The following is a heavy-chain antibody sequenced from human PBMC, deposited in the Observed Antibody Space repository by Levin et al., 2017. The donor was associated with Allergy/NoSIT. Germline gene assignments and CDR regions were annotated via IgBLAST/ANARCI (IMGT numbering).Heavy chain of an antibody. CDR3: ASGLGLRIFGL. Sequence: GGSLRLSCVVSGFTSSGSDMSWVRQAPGKGLQWVAAISSSGDAIYYTDSVQGRFTISRDNSNNTLFLQMNSLRVEDTALYYCASGLGLRIFGLWGQGALVTVSS. CDR2: ISSSGDAI. V-gene: IGHV3-23*01. CDR1: GFTSSGSD. D-gene: IGHD2-15*01. J-gene: IGHJ4*02.